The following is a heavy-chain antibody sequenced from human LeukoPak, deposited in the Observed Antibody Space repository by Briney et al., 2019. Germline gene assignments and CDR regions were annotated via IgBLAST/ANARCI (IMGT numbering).Heavy chain of an antibody. V-gene: IGHV3-23*01. Sequence: GGSLRLSCAASGFTFSSYAMSWVRQAPGKGLEWVSAISGSGGSTYYADSVKGRFTISRDSSKNTLYLQMNSLRAEDTAVYYCARESNPYYYDSSGYYYDPEYFQHWGQGTLVTVSS. J-gene: IGHJ1*01. CDR2: ISGSGGST. D-gene: IGHD3-22*01. CDR3: ARESNPYYYDSSGYYYDPEYFQH. CDR1: GFTFSSYA.